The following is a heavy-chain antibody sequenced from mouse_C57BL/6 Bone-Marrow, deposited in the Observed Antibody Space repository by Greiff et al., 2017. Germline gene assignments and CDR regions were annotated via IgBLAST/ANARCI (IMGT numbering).Heavy chain of an antibody. CDR1: GYVFTNYL. Sequence: QVQLKESGAELVRPGTSVKVSCKASGYVFTNYLIEWVKQRPGQGLEWIGVINPGSGGTNYNEKFKGKATLTADKSSSTAYMQLSSLTSEDSAVYFCAVVATRFAYWGQGTLVTVSA. J-gene: IGHJ3*01. CDR3: AVVATRFAY. D-gene: IGHD1-1*01. V-gene: IGHV1-54*01. CDR2: INPGSGGT.